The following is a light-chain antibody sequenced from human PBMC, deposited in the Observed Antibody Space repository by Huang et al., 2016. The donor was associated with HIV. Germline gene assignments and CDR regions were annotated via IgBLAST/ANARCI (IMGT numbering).Light chain of an antibody. J-gene: IGKJ3*01. CDR1: QSILYSSTDKSY. CDR3: QQYYSSPFT. CDR2: WAS. V-gene: IGKV4-1*01. Sequence: DIVMTQSPDSLAVSLGERATINCKSSQSILYSSTDKSYLAWSHQKPGQPPKLLIYWASTRESGVPDRFSGSGSGTDFTLTISSLQAEDVAVYYCQQYYSSPFTFGPGTKVDIK.